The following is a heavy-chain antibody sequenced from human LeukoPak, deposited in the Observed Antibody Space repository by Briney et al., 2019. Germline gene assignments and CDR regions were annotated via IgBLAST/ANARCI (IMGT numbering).Heavy chain of an antibody. V-gene: IGHV1-69*05. Sequence: SVKVSCKASGGTFSSYAISWVRQVPGQGLEWMGGIIPIFGTANYAQKFQGRVTITTDESTSTAYMELSSLRSEDTAVYYCARDLGATDAFDIWGQGTMVAVSS. CDR1: GGTFSSYA. J-gene: IGHJ3*02. CDR2: IIPIFGTA. CDR3: ARDLGATDAFDI.